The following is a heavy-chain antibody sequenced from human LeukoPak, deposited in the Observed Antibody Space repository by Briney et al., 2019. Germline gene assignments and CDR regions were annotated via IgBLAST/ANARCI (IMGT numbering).Heavy chain of an antibody. Sequence: GGSLRLSCAGSGFTFSSYSMNWVRQAPGKGLEWVSSISSSSSYIYYADSVKGRFTISRDNAKNSLYLQMNSLRAEDTAVYYCARDCSSTSWGFDPWGQGTLVTVSS. CDR1: GFTFSSYS. CDR2: ISSSSSYI. V-gene: IGHV3-21*01. CDR3: ARDCSSTSWGFDP. D-gene: IGHD2-2*01. J-gene: IGHJ5*02.